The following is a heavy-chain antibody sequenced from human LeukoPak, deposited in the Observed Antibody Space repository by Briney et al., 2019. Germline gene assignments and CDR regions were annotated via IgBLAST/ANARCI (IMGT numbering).Heavy chain of an antibody. J-gene: IGHJ3*01. V-gene: IGHV4-39*01. CDR2: MYYSGST. CDR1: GGSISSSNYY. Sequence: SETLSLTCTVSGGSISSSNYYWGWIRQPPGKGLEWIGSMYYSGSTYYNPSLKSRVTISVDTSKNQFSLKLSSVTDADTAVYYCARRGPAWIEEEDYGWGQGTMVTVS. D-gene: IGHD4-17*01. CDR3: ARRGPAWIEEEDYG.